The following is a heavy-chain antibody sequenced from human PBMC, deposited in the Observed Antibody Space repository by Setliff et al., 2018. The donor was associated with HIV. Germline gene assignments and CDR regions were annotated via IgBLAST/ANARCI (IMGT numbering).Heavy chain of an antibody. Sequence: SETLSLTCTVSGGSIGSGSYYWNWIRQPAGKGLEWIGHIYIGGSPKYNPSLESRVTISVDTSKNQISLKLSSVTAADTAVYYCASLDGSESPYIYYYYMDVWGKGTEVTVS. CDR2: IYIGGSP. CDR1: GGSIGSGSYY. J-gene: IGHJ6*03. D-gene: IGHD3-10*01. CDR3: ASLDGSESPYIYYYYMDV. V-gene: IGHV4-61*09.